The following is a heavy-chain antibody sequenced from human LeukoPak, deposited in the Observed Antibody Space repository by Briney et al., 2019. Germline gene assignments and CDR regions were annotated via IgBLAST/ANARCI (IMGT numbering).Heavy chain of an antibody. Sequence: GGSLRLSCAASGFTFSSYWMHWVRQAPGKGLVWVSRINSDGSTTYYADSVKGRFTISRDNAKSTLYLQLNSLRAEDTAVYYCARGNYYGMDVWGQGTTVTVSS. CDR1: GFTFSSYW. V-gene: IGHV3-74*01. J-gene: IGHJ6*02. CDR3: ARGNYYGMDV. CDR2: INSDGSTT.